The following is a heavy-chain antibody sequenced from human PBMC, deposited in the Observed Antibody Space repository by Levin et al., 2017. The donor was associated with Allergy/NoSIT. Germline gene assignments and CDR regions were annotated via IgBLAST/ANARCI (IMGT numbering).Heavy chain of an antibody. CDR2: ISYDGSSK. D-gene: IGHD6-13*01. V-gene: IGHV3-30*18. CDR3: AKDRIAAAVMGASVY. J-gene: IGHJ4*02. Sequence: QAGESLKISCAASGFTFSSYGMHWVRQAPGKGLEWVAVISYDGSSKYYADSVKGRFTISRDNSKNTLYLQINSLRPEDTAVYYCAKDRIAAAVMGASVYWGQGTLVTVSS. CDR1: GFTFSSYG.